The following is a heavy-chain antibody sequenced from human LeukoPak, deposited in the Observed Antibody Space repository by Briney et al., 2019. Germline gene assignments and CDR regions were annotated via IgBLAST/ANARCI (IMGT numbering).Heavy chain of an antibody. Sequence: GGSLRLSCAASGFTFSSYSMNWVRQAPGKGLEWVSAISGSGGSTYYADSVKGRFTISRDNSKNTLYLQMNSLRAEDTAVYYCAKAGDYSVYYFDYWGQGTLVTVSS. D-gene: IGHD4-17*01. V-gene: IGHV3-23*01. CDR2: ISGSGGST. J-gene: IGHJ4*02. CDR3: AKAGDYSVYYFDY. CDR1: GFTFSSYS.